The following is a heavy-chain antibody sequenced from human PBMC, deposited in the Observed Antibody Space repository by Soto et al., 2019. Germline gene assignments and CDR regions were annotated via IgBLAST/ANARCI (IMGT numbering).Heavy chain of an antibody. Sequence: QVQLVQSGAEVKKPGSSVKVSCKASGGTFSTYTISWVRQAPGQGLEWMGGIIPMFGTGNYAQKFQGRVTITADESTNTAYMELCSLRSEDTAVYYCARRYCISPSCHYYGLDVWGQGTTVTVSS. CDR3: ARRYCISPSCHYYGLDV. CDR2: IIPMFGTG. D-gene: IGHD2-2*01. J-gene: IGHJ6*02. V-gene: IGHV1-69*12. CDR1: GGTFSTYT.